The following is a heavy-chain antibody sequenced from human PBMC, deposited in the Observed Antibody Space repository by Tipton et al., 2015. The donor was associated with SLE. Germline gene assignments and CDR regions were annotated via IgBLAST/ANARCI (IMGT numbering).Heavy chain of an antibody. CDR1: GDYVTSSGYY. Sequence: TLSLTCTATGDYVTSSGYYWSWIRQHPGKGLEWIGSIYYSGSTYYNPSLKSRVTISVDTSKNQFSLKLSSVTAADTAVYYCARVAQGTLTVYSIDYWGQGTLVTVSS. D-gene: IGHD2-15*01. CDR3: ARVAQGTLTVYSIDY. V-gene: IGHV4-39*07. CDR2: IYYSGST. J-gene: IGHJ4*02.